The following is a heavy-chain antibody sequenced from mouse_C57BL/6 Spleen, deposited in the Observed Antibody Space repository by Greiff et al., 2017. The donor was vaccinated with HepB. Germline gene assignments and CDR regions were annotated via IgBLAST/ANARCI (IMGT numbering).Heavy chain of an antibody. CDR2: ISSGSSTI. CDR1: GFTLSDYG. V-gene: IGHV5-17*01. CDR3: ARRWFAY. Sequence: EVQLVESGGGLVKPGGSLKLSCAASGFTLSDYGMHWVRQAPEKGLEWVAYISSGSSTIYYADTVKGRFTISRDNAKNTLFLQMTSLRSEDTAMYYCARRWFAYWGQGTLVTVSA. J-gene: IGHJ3*01.